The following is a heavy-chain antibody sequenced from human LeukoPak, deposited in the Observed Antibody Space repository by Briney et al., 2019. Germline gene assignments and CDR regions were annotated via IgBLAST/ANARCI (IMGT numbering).Heavy chain of an antibody. Sequence: KSSETLSLTCTVSGGSISSYYWSWLRQPPGKGLEWVGYIHSSGRTSYNPSLKSRVTISVDTSKNQFSLKLSSVTAADTAMYYCARYLYGSGGLDYWGQGTLVTVSS. CDR3: ARYLYGSGGLDY. J-gene: IGHJ4*02. CDR2: IHSSGRT. V-gene: IGHV4-59*01. D-gene: IGHD3-10*01. CDR1: GGSISSYY.